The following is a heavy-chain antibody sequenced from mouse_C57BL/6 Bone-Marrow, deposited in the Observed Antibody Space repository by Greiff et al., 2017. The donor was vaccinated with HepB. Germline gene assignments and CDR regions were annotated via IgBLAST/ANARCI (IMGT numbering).Heavy chain of an antibody. CDR2: ISGGGGNT. CDR1: GFTFSSYT. CDR3: ARLIYYYAMDY. Sequence: EVQRVESGGGLVKPGGSLKLSCAASGFTFSSYTMSWVRQTPEKRLEWVATISGGGGNTYYPDSVKGRFTISRDNAKNTLYLQMSSLRSEDTALYYCARLIYYYAMDYWGQGTSVTVSS. J-gene: IGHJ4*01. V-gene: IGHV5-9*01.